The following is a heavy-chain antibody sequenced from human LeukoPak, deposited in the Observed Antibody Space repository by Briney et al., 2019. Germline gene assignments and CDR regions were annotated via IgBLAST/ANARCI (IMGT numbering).Heavy chain of an antibody. CDR1: GGSISSGGYY. CDR2: IYYSGST. D-gene: IGHD5-24*01. Sequence: PSETLSLTCTVSGGSISSGGYYWSWIRQHPGKGLEWIGYIYYSGSTYYNRSLKSRVTISVDTSKNQFSLKLSSVTAADTAVYYCARVCWDPGVATIPGYFDYWGQGTLVTVSS. V-gene: IGHV4-31*03. J-gene: IGHJ4*02. CDR3: ARVCWDPGVATIPGYFDY.